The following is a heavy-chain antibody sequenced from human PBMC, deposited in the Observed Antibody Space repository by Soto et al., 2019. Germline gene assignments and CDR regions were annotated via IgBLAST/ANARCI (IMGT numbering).Heavy chain of an antibody. J-gene: IGHJ4*02. CDR3: VREGRLGVEGFDV. CDR1: GFTFSNHL. V-gene: IGHV3-23*01. D-gene: IGHD1-26*01. Sequence: EVQLLESGGGLVQPGGSLTLSCAASGFTFSNHLIHWVRQAPGEGLEWVSGFAGNFVILLYADSVKGRFTISRDNSKNTSDLQMNNLRAEDTAIYYCVREGRLGVEGFDVWGQGRLVTVSS. CDR2: FAGNFVIL.